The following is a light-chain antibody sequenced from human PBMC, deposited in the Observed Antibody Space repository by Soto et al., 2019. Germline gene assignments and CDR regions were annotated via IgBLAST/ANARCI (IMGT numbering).Light chain of an antibody. CDR2: DAS. CDR3: QQYNNWWT. J-gene: IGKJ1*01. CDR1: QSVSSN. V-gene: IGKV3-15*01. Sequence: EIVMTQSPATLSVSPGERATLSCRASQSVSSNVVWYQQKPGQAPRLLIYDASTRATGIPARFSGSGSGTEFTLTISSLQSEDFAVYYCQQYNNWWTFGQGTKVDIK.